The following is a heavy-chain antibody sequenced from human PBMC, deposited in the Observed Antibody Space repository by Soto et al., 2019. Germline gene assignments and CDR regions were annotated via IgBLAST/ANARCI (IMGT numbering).Heavy chain of an antibody. V-gene: IGHV4-59*08. Sequence: QVQLQESGPGLVKPSETLSLTCTVSGGSISSYYWSWIRQPPGKGLEWIGYIYYSGSTNYNPSLMSRVTIPVDTSKNPFSLKLGTVSAADTAVYYCARHGRIAAAGTVFDYWGQGTLVTVSS. CDR1: GGSISSYY. CDR3: ARHGRIAAAGTVFDY. J-gene: IGHJ4*02. CDR2: IYYSGST. D-gene: IGHD6-13*01.